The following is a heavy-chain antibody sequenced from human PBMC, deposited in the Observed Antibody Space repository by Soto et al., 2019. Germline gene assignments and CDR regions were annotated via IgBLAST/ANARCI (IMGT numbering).Heavy chain of an antibody. CDR1: GGSLSSYY. V-gene: IGHV4-59*01. Sequence: PSETLSLTCVVSGGSLSSYYWSWIRQPPGKGLEWIGYIYYSGSTNYNPSLKSRVTISVDTSKNQFSLKLSSVTAADTAVYYCALRSMAVVPEYWGQGTLVTVSS. CDR2: IYYSGST. CDR3: ALRSMAVVPEY. J-gene: IGHJ4*02. D-gene: IGHD3-22*01.